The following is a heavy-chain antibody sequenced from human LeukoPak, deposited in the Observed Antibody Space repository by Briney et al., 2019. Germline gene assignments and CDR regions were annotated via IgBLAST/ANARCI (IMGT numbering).Heavy chain of an antibody. Sequence: PGGSLRLSCAASGFTFSDFSLNWVRQAPGKGLEWVSSISSSSSYVYYADSVKGRFTISRDNSKNTLHLQVNSLRVEDTAVYYCAKGLYHYFGSGSYTLEYWGQGTQVTVSS. D-gene: IGHD3-10*01. J-gene: IGHJ4*02. V-gene: IGHV3-21*04. CDR1: GFTFSDFS. CDR3: AKGLYHYFGSGSYTLEY. CDR2: ISSSSSYV.